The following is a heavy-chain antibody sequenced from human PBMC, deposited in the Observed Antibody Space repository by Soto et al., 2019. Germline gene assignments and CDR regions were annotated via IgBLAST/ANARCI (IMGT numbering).Heavy chain of an antibody. J-gene: IGHJ4*02. CDR2: INHSGST. Sequence: PSETLSLTCAVYGGSFSGYYWSWIRQPPGKGLEWIGEINHSGSTNYNPSLKSRVTISVDTSKNQFSLKLSSVTAADTAVYYCAKDRNSNAVLDYFDYWGQGTLVTVSS. CDR1: GGSFSGYY. CDR3: AKDRNSNAVLDYFDY. D-gene: IGHD3-3*01. V-gene: IGHV4-34*01.